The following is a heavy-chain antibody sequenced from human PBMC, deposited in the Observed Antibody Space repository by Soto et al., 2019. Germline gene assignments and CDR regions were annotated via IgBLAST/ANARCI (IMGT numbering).Heavy chain of an antibody. CDR2: FDPEDGET. D-gene: IGHD2-2*03. Sequence: ASVKVSCKVSGYTLTELSMHWVRQAPGKGLEWMGGFDPEDGETIYAQKFQGRVTITADESTSTAYMELSSLRSEDTAVYYCAVDIVVVPAAMSGADEYYYYGMDVWGQGTTVTVSS. J-gene: IGHJ6*02. CDR1: GYTLTELS. V-gene: IGHV1-24*01. CDR3: AVDIVVVPAAMSGADEYYYYGMDV.